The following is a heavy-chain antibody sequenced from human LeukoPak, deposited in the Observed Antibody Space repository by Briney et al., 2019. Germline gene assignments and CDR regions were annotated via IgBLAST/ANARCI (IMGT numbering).Heavy chain of an antibody. CDR1: GGSISSSSYY. Sequence: SETLSLTCTVSGGSISSSSYYWGWIRQPPGKGLEWIGSIYYSGSTYYNPSLKSRVTISVDTSKNQFSLKLSSVTAADTAVYYCARYEYGLLDYWGQGTLVTVSS. CDR3: ARYEYGLLDY. D-gene: IGHD4/OR15-4a*01. CDR2: IYYSGST. J-gene: IGHJ4*02. V-gene: IGHV4-39*01.